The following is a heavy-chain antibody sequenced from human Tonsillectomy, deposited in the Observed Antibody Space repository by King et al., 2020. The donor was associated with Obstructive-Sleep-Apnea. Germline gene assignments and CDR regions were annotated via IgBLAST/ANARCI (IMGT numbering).Heavy chain of an antibody. CDR1: GFTFSNAW. CDR2: VKRNVDGGQT. D-gene: IGHD3-10*01. V-gene: IGHV3-15*01. J-gene: IGHJ4*02. CDR3: TTSLRPVRGVMVPDY. Sequence: DVQLVESGGGLVKPGGSLRLSCAASGFTFSNAWMSWVRQAPGRGLEWVGRVKRNVDGGQTEYAAPVKGRFTISRDDSKNTLYLQMNSLKNEDTAVYYCTTSLRPVRGVMVPDYWGQGTLVTVSS.